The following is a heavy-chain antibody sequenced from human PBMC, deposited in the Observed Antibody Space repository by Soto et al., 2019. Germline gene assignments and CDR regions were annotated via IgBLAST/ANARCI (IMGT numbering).Heavy chain of an antibody. CDR1: GFTVSTNY. CDR3: ARAPTTSTTFHQ. V-gene: IGHV3-66*01. CDR2: LYAGGKT. J-gene: IGHJ4*02. D-gene: IGHD1-1*01. Sequence: GGSLRLSCAASGFTVSTNYMSWVRQAPGKGLEWVSTLYAGGKTYYADSVRGRFTISRDDSDNTVCLQMNSLRPEDTAVYYCARAPTTSTTFHQWGPGTLVTVSS.